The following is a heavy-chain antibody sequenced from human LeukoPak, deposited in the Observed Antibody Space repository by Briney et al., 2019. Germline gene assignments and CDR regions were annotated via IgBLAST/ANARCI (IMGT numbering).Heavy chain of an antibody. V-gene: IGHV1-2*02. CDR2: INPNNDGT. CDR1: GYTFTGYY. CDR3: ARDREDILTGYDY. D-gene: IGHD3-9*01. J-gene: IGHJ4*02. Sequence: ASVKVSCKASGYTFTGYYMHWVRQAPGQGLEWMGWINPNNDGTNYAQKFQGRVTLTRDTSLSTAYMELSRLRSDDTAVYYCARDREDILTGYDYWGQGTLVTVSS.